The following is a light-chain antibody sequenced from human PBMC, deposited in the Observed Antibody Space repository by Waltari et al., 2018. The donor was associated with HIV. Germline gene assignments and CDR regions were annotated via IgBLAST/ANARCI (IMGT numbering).Light chain of an antibody. CDR1: SSNIGTNN. V-gene: IGLV1-44*01. CDR2: SNS. J-gene: IGLJ2*01. Sequence: HSVLTQPPSASGTPGQRVTISCSGSSSNIGTNNVNWYQQLPGTAPKLLIYSNSQRPSGGPDRFSGSKSGTSGSLAISGLQSEDEADYYCAAWDDSLNGLVFGGGTKLTVL. CDR3: AAWDDSLNGLV.